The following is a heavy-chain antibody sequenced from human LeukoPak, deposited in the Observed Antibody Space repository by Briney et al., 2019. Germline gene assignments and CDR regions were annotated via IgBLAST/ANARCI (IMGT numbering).Heavy chain of an antibody. D-gene: IGHD3-9*01. CDR2: INPSSGST. CDR1: GYTFTYYY. V-gene: IGHV1-46*01. J-gene: IGHJ4*02. CDR3: AISSAATTLRYFDWEIDY. Sequence: ASVKVSCKASGYTFTYYYMHWVRQAPGQGLEWMGIINPSSGSTSYAQKFQGRVTMTRDTSTSTAYMELRSLRSEDTAVYYCAISSAATTLRYFDWEIDYWGQGTLVTVSS.